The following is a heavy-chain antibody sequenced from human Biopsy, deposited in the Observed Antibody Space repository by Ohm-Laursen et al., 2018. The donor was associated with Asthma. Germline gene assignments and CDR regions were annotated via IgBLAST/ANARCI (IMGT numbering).Heavy chain of an antibody. D-gene: IGHD4-17*01. Sequence: TLSLTCTVSGGYIDSHDWSWCWIRQSPGKGLQWLGYAHFSGSTHYNPSLDRRIRMSVDTSKSQVSLSLTSVSAADTAVCFCARVRRYGDIFFGMDVWGQGTTVTVSS. CDR3: ARVRRYGDIFFGMDV. CDR2: AHFSGST. V-gene: IGHV4-30-4*01. J-gene: IGHJ6*01. CDR1: GGYIDSHDWS.